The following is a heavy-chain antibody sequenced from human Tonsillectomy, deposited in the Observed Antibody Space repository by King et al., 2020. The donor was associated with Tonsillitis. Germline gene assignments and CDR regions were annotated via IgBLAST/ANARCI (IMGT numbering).Heavy chain of an antibody. CDR2: IYNSGST. D-gene: IGHD3-22*01. J-gene: IGHJ6*02. CDR3: ARGHDSSGYHYYGMDV. Sequence: QVQLQESGPGLVKSSETLSLTCTVSGGSISSYYWSWIRQPPGKGLEWIGYIYNSGSTNYNPSLKSRVTISVDTSKNQFSLKLSSVTAADTAVYYCARGHDSSGYHYYGMDVWGQGTTVTVSS. V-gene: IGHV4-59*13. CDR1: GGSISSYY.